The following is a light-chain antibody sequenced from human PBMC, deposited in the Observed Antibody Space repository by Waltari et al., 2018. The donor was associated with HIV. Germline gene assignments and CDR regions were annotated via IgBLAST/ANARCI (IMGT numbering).Light chain of an antibody. CDR2: EVT. J-gene: IGLJ2*01. CDR1: SSDVAAYNY. Sequence: QSALTQPPSSSGSPGQSVTISCTGTSSDVAAYNYVSYYQQHTSKGPKLIIYEVTKRPSGVPDRFTAAKSCNTASLTVSGLQTDDEADYYCSSYAGSNTLIFGGGTNLIVL. V-gene: IGLV2-8*01. CDR3: SSYAGSNTLI.